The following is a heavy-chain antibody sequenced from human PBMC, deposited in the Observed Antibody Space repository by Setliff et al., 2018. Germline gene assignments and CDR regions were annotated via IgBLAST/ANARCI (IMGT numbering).Heavy chain of an antibody. J-gene: IGHJ4*02. CDR2: ISYDGSNK. V-gene: IGHV3-30*18. D-gene: IGHD3-10*01. CDR1: GSTFSSYG. CDR3: AKAHSITMVRGVKSPDY. Sequence: GESLKLSCAASGSTFSSYGMHWVRQAPGKGLEWVAVISYDGSNKYYADSVKGRFTISRDNSKNTLYLQMNSLRAEDTAVYYCAKAHSITMVRGVKSPDYWGQGTLVTVSS.